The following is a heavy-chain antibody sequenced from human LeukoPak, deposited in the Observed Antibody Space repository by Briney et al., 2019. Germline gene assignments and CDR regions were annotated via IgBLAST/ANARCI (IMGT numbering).Heavy chain of an antibody. CDR1: TFTSYY. CDR2: INPSGGST. J-gene: IGHJ4*02. Sequence: TFTSYYMHWVRQAPGQGLEWMGIINPSGGSTSYAQEFQGRVTMTRDTSTSTVYMELSSLRSEDTAVYYCARDDRSGQWLVLDYWGQGTLVTVSS. V-gene: IGHV1-46*01. D-gene: IGHD6-19*01. CDR3: ARDDRSGQWLVLDY.